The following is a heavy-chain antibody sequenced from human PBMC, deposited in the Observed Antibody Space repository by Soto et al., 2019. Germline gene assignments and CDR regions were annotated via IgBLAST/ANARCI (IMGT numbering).Heavy chain of an antibody. CDR1: GGSFSGYY. Sequence: PSETLSLTCAVYGGSFSGYYWSWIRQPPGKGLEWIGEINHSGSTNYNPSLKSRVTISVDTSKNQFSLKLSSVTAADTAVYYCAGGYNGSGPDYWGQGTLVTVSS. J-gene: IGHJ4*02. CDR2: INHSGST. D-gene: IGHD3-10*01. CDR3: AGGYNGSGPDY. V-gene: IGHV4-34*01.